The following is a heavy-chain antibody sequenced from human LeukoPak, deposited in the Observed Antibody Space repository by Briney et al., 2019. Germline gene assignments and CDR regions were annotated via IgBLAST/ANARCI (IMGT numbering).Heavy chain of an antibody. CDR2: IKQDGSET. CDR3: ARVGEWELLNFDY. J-gene: IGHJ4*02. Sequence: GGSLRLSCAASGFTFSSYGMTWARQAPGKGLEWVATIKQDGSETHYVDSVKGRFTISRDNSDNSLYLQMNSLRAEDTAVYYCARVGEWELLNFDYWGQGTLVTVSS. V-gene: IGHV3-7*01. CDR1: GFTFSSYG. D-gene: IGHD1-26*01.